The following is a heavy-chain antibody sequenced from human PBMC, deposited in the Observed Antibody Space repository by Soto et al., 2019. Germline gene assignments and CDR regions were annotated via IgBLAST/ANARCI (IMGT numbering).Heavy chain of an antibody. CDR2: ISYDGSNK. Sequence: GGSLRLSCAASGFTFSSYAMHWVRQAPGKGLEWVAVISYDGSNKYYADSVKGRFTISRDNSKNTLYLQMNSLRAEDTAVYYCARDRAGYFDYWGQGTLVTVSS. V-gene: IGHV3-30-3*01. CDR1: GFTFSSYA. CDR3: ARDRAGYFDY. J-gene: IGHJ4*02.